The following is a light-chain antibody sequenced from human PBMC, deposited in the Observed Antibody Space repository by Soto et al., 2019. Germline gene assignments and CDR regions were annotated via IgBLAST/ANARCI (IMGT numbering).Light chain of an antibody. V-gene: IGKV3-15*01. CDR3: QQYNNWPRT. Sequence: EIVMTQSPATLSVSPGQRATLSCRASQSVSSNLAWYQQKPGQPPRLLIYGASNKATGIPARFSGSGSGTEFTLTISILQSEDFAVYYCQQYNNWPRTCGEGTKVEIK. J-gene: IGKJ1*01. CDR2: GAS. CDR1: QSVSSN.